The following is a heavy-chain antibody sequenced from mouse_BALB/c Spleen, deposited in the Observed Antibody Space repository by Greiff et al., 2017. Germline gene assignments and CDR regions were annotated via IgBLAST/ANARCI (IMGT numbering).Heavy chain of an antibody. CDR1: GYSITSDYA. J-gene: IGHJ4*01. CDR2: ISYSGST. D-gene: IGHD1-1*01. V-gene: IGHV3-2*02. Sequence: EVKLVESGPGLVKPSQSLSLTCTVTGYSITSDYAWNWIRQFPGNKLEWMGYISYSGSTSYNPSLKSRISITRDTSKNQFFLQLNSVTTEDTATYYCASTVVDPYAMDYWGQGTSVTVSS. CDR3: ASTVVDPYAMDY.